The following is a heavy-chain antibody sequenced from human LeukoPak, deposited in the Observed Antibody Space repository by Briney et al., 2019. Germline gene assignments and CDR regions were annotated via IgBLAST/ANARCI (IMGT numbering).Heavy chain of an antibody. CDR1: GFAFSSYA. D-gene: IGHD1-14*01. Sequence: GGSLRLSCAASGFAFSSYAVSWVRQAPGKGLEWVSAITGSGGSTYYADSVKGRFTVSRDNPRNTLYLQMNSLRAEDTAVYYCGKDEQGFGMQTSHWGQGTLVTVSS. CDR3: GKDEQGFGMQTSH. J-gene: IGHJ4*02. CDR2: ITGSGGST. V-gene: IGHV3-23*01.